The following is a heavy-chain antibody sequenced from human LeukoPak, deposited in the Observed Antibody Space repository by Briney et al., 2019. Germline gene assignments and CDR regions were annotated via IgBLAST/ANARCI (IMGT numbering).Heavy chain of an antibody. CDR1: GFTFSSYN. Sequence: NPGGSLRLSCAASGFTFSSYNMKGVRQAPGEGLVWVSSISCCSSYIYYADSVKGRFTISRDNSKNSLYLQMNTVRAADTAVYYCGGERGGTRNAFDIWGQGTMVTVSS. CDR3: GGERGGTRNAFDI. V-gene: IGHV3-21*01. J-gene: IGHJ3*02. D-gene: IGHD2-15*01. CDR2: ISCCSSYI.